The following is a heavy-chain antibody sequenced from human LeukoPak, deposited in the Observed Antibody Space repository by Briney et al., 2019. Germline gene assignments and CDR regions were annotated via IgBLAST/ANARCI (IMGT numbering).Heavy chain of an antibody. D-gene: IGHD3-10*01. V-gene: IGHV3-23*01. CDR2: ISGSGGST. CDR3: AKKSDWMVRGVYNY. CDR1: GFTFSSYA. Sequence: GGSLRLSCAASGFTFSSYAMSWVRQAPGKELEWVSAISGSGGSTYYADSVKGRFTISRDNSKNTLYLQMNSLRAEDTAVYYCAKKSDWMVRGVYNYWGQGTLVTVSS. J-gene: IGHJ4*02.